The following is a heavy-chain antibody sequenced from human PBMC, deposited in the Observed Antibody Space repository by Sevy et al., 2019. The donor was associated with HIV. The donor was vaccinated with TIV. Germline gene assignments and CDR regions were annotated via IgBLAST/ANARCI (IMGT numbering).Heavy chain of an antibody. Sequence: SETLSLTCAVSGGSITTSTYSWSWIRQPPGKGLEWIGNIYRTGPTYYNPSLKGRVTISLNRSKNHFYLDLNSVTAADTAIYYCPRHQNPRMFAVAYGMDVWGQGTTVTVSS. CDR2: IYRTGPT. CDR1: GGSITTSTYS. CDR3: PRHQNPRMFAVAYGMDV. V-gene: IGHV4-30-2*01. D-gene: IGHD2-15*01. J-gene: IGHJ6*02.